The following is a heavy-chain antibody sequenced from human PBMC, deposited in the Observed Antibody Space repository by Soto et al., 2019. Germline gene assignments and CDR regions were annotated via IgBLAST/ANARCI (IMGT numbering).Heavy chain of an antibody. CDR3: ARGVGSSPPRY. V-gene: IGHV4-59*01. CDR1: VGSISVYY. Sequence: PSETVSLTCTISVGSISVYYWSWVRQPPGHELEWIGYIYASGSPYYNPSLRSRVTISADTSKNQISLKLTSPTAADTAVYYCARGVGSSPPRYWGRGTLVTVPQ. J-gene: IGHJ4*02. CDR2: IYASGSP. D-gene: IGHD1-26*01.